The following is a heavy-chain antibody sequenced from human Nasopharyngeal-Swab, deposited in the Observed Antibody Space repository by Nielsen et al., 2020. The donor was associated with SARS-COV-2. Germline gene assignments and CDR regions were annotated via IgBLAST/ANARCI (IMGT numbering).Heavy chain of an antibody. CDR3: ARGRYSSSWYGLIWYFDL. V-gene: IGHV4-34*01. J-gene: IGHJ2*01. Sequence: SETLSLTCAVYGGSFSGYYWSWVRQPPGKGLEWIGEINHSGSTNYNPSLKSRATISVDTSKNQFSLKLSSGTAADTAVYYCARGRYSSSWYGLIWYFDLWGRGTLVTVSS. CDR2: INHSGST. D-gene: IGHD6-13*01. CDR1: GGSFSGYY.